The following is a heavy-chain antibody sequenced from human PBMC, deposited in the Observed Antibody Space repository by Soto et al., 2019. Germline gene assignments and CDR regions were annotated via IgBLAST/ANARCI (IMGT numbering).Heavy chain of an antibody. CDR1: GASISGGGYS. Sequence: SETLFLTCAISGASISGGGYSWSWIRLPPGKDLGWIGYIYHGGSTDSDPSLKSRVTISVDRSKNQFSLKLSSVTVGDTALYFCARQRTSVVTQDYFDVWGPGSLVTVS. CDR2: IYHGGST. D-gene: IGHD2-21*02. V-gene: IGHV4-30-2*01. CDR3: ARQRTSVVTQDYFDV. J-gene: IGHJ4*02.